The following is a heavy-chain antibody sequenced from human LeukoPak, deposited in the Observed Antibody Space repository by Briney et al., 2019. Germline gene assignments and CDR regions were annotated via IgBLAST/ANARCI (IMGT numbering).Heavy chain of an antibody. CDR1: GFTFSSYS. Sequence: PGGSLRLSCAASGFTFSSYSMNWVRQAPGKGLEWVSYISSSSTIYYADSVKGRFTISRDNAKNSLYLQMNSLRTDDTALYYCAKDVDDSRGYYYVFENWGQGTLVTVSS. J-gene: IGHJ4*02. CDR3: AKDVDDSRGYYYVFEN. V-gene: IGHV3-48*04. CDR2: ISSSSTI. D-gene: IGHD3-22*01.